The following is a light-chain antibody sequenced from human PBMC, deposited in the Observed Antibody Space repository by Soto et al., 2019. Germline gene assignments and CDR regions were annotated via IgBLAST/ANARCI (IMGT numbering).Light chain of an antibody. CDR1: QTVRSN. CDR3: HQYNDWPPVFT. Sequence: EIVMTQSPATLSVSPGERATLSCRASQTVRSNLAWYQQKPGQAPRLLIYSASTRATGIPGRFSGSGSGTEFTLTISSLQSEDFAVYYCHQYNDWPPVFTFGPGTKVDIK. CDR2: SAS. V-gene: IGKV3-15*01. J-gene: IGKJ3*01.